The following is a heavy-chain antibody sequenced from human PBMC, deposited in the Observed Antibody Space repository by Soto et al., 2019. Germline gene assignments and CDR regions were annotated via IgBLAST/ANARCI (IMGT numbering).Heavy chain of an antibody. J-gene: IGHJ4*02. Sequence: QVQLVESGGGVVQPGRSLRLSCAASGFTFSSYAMHWVRQAPGKGLEWVAVIAYDGRNKYYADSVKGRFTISRDNSKNTLYLQMNSLRIEDTAVYYCATARVGLLFLYWGQGTLVTVSS. CDR1: GFTFSSYA. CDR3: ATARVGLLFLY. V-gene: IGHV3-30*04. CDR2: IAYDGRNK. D-gene: IGHD2-21*02.